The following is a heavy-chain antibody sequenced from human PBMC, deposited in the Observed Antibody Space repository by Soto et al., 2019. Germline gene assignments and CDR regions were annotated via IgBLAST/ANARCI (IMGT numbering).Heavy chain of an antibody. J-gene: IGHJ6*02. D-gene: IGHD4-17*01. CDR2: IYDSGNT. V-gene: IGHV4-59*08. Sequence: SETLSLTCTVSGDSISSYSWSWIRQPPGKGLEWIGYIYDSGNTNYNPSLKSRVTISLDTSKKHFSLRLTSVTAADTAVYYCARQTMTTVTRGGMDVWGQGTTVTVSS. CDR1: GDSISSYS. CDR3: ARQTMTTVTRGGMDV.